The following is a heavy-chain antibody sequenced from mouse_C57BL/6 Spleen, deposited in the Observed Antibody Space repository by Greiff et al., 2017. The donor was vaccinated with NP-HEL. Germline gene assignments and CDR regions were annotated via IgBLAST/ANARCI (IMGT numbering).Heavy chain of an antibody. CDR2: SNPSNGGT. J-gene: IGHJ3*01. D-gene: IGHD2-5*01. V-gene: IGHV1-53*01. CDR3: ARWSGYSNAWFAY. Sequence: VQLQQPGTELVKPGASVKLSCKASGYTFTSYWMHWVKQRPGQGLEWIGNSNPSNGGTNYNEKFKSKATLTVDKSSSTAYMQLSSLTSEDSAVYYCARWSGYSNAWFAYWGQGTLVTVSA. CDR1: GYTFTSYW.